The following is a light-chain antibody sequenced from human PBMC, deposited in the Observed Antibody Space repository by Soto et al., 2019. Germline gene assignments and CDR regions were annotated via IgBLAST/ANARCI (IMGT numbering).Light chain of an antibody. V-gene: IGKV1-27*01. Sequence: TQSPATLSLSVGERATLSCRASQSISNNLAWYQQKPGKVPRLLIYAASTRQSGIPARFSGSGSETDFTLTISSLQPEDVATYYCQKYANGPHTFGGGTKVDIK. CDR1: QSISNN. J-gene: IGKJ4*01. CDR2: AAS. CDR3: QKYANGPHT.